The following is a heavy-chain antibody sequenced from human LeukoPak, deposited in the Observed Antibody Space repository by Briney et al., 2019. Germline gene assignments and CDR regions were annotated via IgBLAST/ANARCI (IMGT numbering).Heavy chain of an antibody. CDR3: ARDRITMVRGSGGWFDP. Sequence: SETLSLTCTVSCGSISSCDYYWSWIRQPPGKGLEWIGYIYYSGSTYYNPSLKSRVTISVDTSKNQFSLKLSSVTAADTAVYYCARDRITMVRGSGGWFDPWGQGTLVTVSS. J-gene: IGHJ5*02. CDR1: CGSISSCDYY. V-gene: IGHV4-30-4*01. D-gene: IGHD3-10*01. CDR2: IYYSGST.